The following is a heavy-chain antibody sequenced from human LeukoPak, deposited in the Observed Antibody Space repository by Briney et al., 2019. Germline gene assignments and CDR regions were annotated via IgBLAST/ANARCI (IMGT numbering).Heavy chain of an antibody. D-gene: IGHD2-2*02. CDR2: ISSSSSYI. CDR3: ARDSGCSSTSCYTGGDY. CDR1: GFTFSSYS. J-gene: IGHJ4*02. V-gene: IGHV3-21*01. Sequence: PGVSLRLSCAASGFTFSSYSMNWVRQAPGKGLEWVSSISSSSSYIYYADSVKGRFTISRDNAKNSLYLQMNSLRAEDTAVYYCARDSGCSSTSCYTGGDYWGQGTLVTVSS.